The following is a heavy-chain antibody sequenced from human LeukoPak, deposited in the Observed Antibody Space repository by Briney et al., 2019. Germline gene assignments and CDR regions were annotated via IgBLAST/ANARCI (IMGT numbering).Heavy chain of an antibody. V-gene: IGHV3-30*18. CDR1: GFTFSSYG. J-gene: IGHJ4*02. CDR2: ISHDGSDN. Sequence: PGRSLRLSCAASGFTFSSYGMHWVRQAPGKGLEWVAVISHDGSDNNYADSVKGRFTISRDNSKNTVYLQMSSLRPEDTAVYFFAKELYFGSGSYPDYWCQGTLVRVS. D-gene: IGHD3-10*01. CDR3: AKELYFGSGSYPDY.